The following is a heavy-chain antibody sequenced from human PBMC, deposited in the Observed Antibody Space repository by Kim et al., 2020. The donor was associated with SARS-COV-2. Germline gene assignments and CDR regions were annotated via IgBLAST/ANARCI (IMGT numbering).Heavy chain of an antibody. CDR3: ARILGYYGSKGLAYYFDY. J-gene: IGHJ4*02. Sequence: KSRVTISVDTSKNQFSLKLSSVTAADTAVYYCARILGYYGSKGLAYYFDYWGQGTLVTVSS. V-gene: IGHV4-39*07. D-gene: IGHD3-10*01.